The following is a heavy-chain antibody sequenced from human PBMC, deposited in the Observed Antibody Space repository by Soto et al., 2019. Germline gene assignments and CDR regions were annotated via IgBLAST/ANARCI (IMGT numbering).Heavy chain of an antibody. D-gene: IGHD3-10*01. J-gene: IGHJ4*02. CDR2: IDGSGTTK. CDR1: GFTFNAFE. V-gene: IGHV3-48*03. CDR3: ARGFGRFNY. Sequence: EVQLLESGGGLVQPGGSLRLSCGVSGFTFNAFEMNWVRQAPGKGLEWLAYIDGSGTTKKYADSVRGRFTISRDNPNNSLFLKMSSLSAADTASYYCARGFGRFNYWGQGTLVSVSS.